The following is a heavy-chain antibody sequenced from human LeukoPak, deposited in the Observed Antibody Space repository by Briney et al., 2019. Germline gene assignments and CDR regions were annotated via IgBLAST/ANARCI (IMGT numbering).Heavy chain of an antibody. CDR1: GGPISSGNYY. CDR2: NYTSGRT. CDR3: ARVTAASLTIAEGLHYFDY. Sequence: SETLSLTCSVSGGPISSGNYYWSWIRQPAGKGREWFGRNYTSGRTNYTSSLKSRVTMSVDTSKNQFSLKLSPVTAADTAVYYCARVTAASLTIAEGLHYFDYWGQGTLVTVSS. V-gene: IGHV4-61*02. J-gene: IGHJ4*02. D-gene: IGHD3-3*01.